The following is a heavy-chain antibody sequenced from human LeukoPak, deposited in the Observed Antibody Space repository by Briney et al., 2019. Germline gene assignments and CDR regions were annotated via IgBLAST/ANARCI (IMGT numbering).Heavy chain of an antibody. V-gene: IGHV3-23*01. Sequence: GGSLRLSCAAAGFTFSNYAMTWVRQAPGRGLEWVSSISGSGGSTYYADSVKGRFTISRDNSKNTLYLQMYSLRAEDTAVYYCAKVEGASKASVYWGQGALVTVSS. CDR3: AKVEGASKASVY. CDR2: ISGSGGST. CDR1: GFTFSNYA. D-gene: IGHD1-1*01. J-gene: IGHJ4*02.